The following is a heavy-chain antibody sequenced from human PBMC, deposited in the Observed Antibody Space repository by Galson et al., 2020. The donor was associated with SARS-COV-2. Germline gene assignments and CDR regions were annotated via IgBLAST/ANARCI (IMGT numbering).Heavy chain of an antibody. D-gene: IGHD2-8*02. V-gene: IGHV1-24*01. Sequence: ASVKVSCKVSGYTITELSMHWVRQAPGKGHEWMGGFDPEDGETIYAQKFQGRVTMTEDTSTDTAYMELSSLRSEDTAVYYCATSGPYCTGGVGPCWFDAGGQGTLVTVSS. CDR1: GYTITELS. CDR2: FDPEDGET. J-gene: IGHJ5*02. CDR3: ATSGPYCTGGVGPCWFDA.